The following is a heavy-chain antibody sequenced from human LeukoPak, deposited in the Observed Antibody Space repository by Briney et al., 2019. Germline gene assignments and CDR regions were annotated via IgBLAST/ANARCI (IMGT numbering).Heavy chain of an antibody. V-gene: IGHV1-46*01. D-gene: IGHD3-3*01. Sequence: ASVKVSCKASGDTFSSYYMHWVRQAPGQGLEWMGIINPSGGSTTYAQKFQGRVTMTRDTSTSTVYMELSSLRSEDTAVYYCARGGVLRFLEHLDYCGQGTLFTVSS. CDR3: ARGGVLRFLEHLDY. J-gene: IGHJ4*02. CDR2: INPSGGST. CDR1: GDTFSSYY.